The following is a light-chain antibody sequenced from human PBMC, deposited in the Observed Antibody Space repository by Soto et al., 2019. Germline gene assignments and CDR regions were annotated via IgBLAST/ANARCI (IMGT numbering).Light chain of an antibody. Sequence: DIQMTQSPSSLSASVGDRVTITCRASQSLSTYLNWYQQKPGKAPKLLIYAASSLQSGFPSRFSGSGSGTDFTLTISSLQPEDFATYYCQQSYSTPPTFGQGTKVEIK. J-gene: IGKJ1*01. CDR1: QSLSTY. CDR2: AAS. CDR3: QQSYSTPPT. V-gene: IGKV1-39*01.